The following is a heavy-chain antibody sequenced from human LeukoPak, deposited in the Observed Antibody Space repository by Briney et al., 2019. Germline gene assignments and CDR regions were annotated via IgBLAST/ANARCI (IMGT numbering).Heavy chain of an antibody. CDR1: GFTFSSYG. CDR3: AKDTPLCYFDY. CDR2: IRNDGSII. J-gene: IGHJ4*02. Sequence: PGGSLRLSCAASGFTFSSYGMHWIRQAPGKGREWVAFIRNDGSIIYNADSVKGRFTIYRDNSKNNLYLHMNSLRADDTAVYYCAKDTPLCYFDYWGQGTLVTVFS. V-gene: IGHV3-30*02. D-gene: IGHD3-16*01.